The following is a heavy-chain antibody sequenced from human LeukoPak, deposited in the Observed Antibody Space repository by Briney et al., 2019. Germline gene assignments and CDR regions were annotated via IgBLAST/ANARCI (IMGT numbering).Heavy chain of an antibody. CDR2: ISWNSGSI. CDR3: AKDIRGGNLGASDAFDI. Sequence: GGSLRLSCAAPGFTFDDYAMHWVRQAPGKGLEWVSGISWNSGSIGYADSVKGRFTISRDNAKNSLYLQMNSLRAEDMALYYCAKDIRGGNLGASDAFDIWGQGTMVTVSS. D-gene: IGHD4-23*01. V-gene: IGHV3-9*03. J-gene: IGHJ3*02. CDR1: GFTFDDYA.